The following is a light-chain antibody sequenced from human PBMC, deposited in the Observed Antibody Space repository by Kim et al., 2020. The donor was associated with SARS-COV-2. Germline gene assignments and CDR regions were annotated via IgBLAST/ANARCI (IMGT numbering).Light chain of an antibody. J-gene: IGLJ2*01. Sequence: SYELTQPPSVSVSPGQTASITCSGDKSGDKYACWYQQKPGQSPVLVIYQDSKRPSGIPERFSGSNSGNTATLTISGTQAMDEADYYCQAWDSSTATFGGGTQLTVL. CDR1: KSGDKY. CDR3: QAWDSSTAT. CDR2: QDS. V-gene: IGLV3-1*01.